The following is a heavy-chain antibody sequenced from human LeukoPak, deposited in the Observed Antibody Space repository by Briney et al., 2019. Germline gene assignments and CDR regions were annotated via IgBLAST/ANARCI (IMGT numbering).Heavy chain of an antibody. Sequence: GSLRLSCAASGFTFSSYAMSWVRQAPGKGLEWIGYIYYSGSTNYNPSLKSRVTISVDTSKNQFSLKLSSVTAADTTVYYCARGPSRASFDYWGQGTLVTVSS. CDR3: ARGPSRASFDY. CDR2: IYYSGST. CDR1: GFTFSSYA. J-gene: IGHJ4*02. V-gene: IGHV4-59*01.